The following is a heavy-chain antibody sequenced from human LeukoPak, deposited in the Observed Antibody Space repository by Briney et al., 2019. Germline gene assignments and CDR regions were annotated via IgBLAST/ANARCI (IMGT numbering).Heavy chain of an antibody. D-gene: IGHD3-10*01. CDR3: ARDDGSGLDY. Sequence: SETLSLTCTVSGGSISSSSYYWGWIRQPPGKGLEWIGSIYYSGSTYYDPSLKSRVTISVDRSKNQFSLKLSSVTAADTAVYYCARDDGSGLDYWGQGTLVTVSS. CDR2: IYYSGST. V-gene: IGHV4-39*07. J-gene: IGHJ4*02. CDR1: GGSISSSSYY.